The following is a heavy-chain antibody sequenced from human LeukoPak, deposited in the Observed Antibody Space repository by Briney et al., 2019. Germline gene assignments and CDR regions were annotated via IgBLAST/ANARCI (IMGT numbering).Heavy chain of an antibody. J-gene: IGHJ3*02. V-gene: IGHV3-30*19. CDR1: GFTFSSYG. Sequence: GGSLRLSCAASGFTFSSYGMHWVRQAPGKGLEWVAVISYDGSNKYYADSVKGRFTISRDNSKNTLYLQMNSLRAEGTAVYYCAREPKGSSGYYYDAFDIWGQGTMVTVSS. CDR3: AREPKGSSGYYYDAFDI. D-gene: IGHD3-22*01. CDR2: ISYDGSNK.